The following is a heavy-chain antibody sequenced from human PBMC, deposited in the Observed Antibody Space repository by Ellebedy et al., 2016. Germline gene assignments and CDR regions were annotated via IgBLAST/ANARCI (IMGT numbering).Heavy chain of an antibody. V-gene: IGHV4-61*01. J-gene: IGHJ6*02. Sequence: SETLSLTXTVSGGSISSSSYYWGWIRQPPGKGLEWIGYIYYSGSTNYNPSLKSRVTISVDTSKNQFSLKLSSVTAADTAVYYCARDQWLLLRIRPYGMDVWGQGTTVTVSS. D-gene: IGHD3-22*01. CDR2: IYYSGST. CDR3: ARDQWLLLRIRPYGMDV. CDR1: GGSISSSSYY.